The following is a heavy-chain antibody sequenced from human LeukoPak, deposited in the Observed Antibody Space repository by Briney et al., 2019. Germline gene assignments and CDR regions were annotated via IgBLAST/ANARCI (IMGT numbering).Heavy chain of an antibody. D-gene: IGHD3-22*01. CDR3: ARGGTYYDSSGYAY. J-gene: IGHJ4*02. CDR2: MNPNSGDT. CDR1: GYTLTELS. Sequence: ASVKVSCKVSGYTLTELSMHWVRQATGQGLEWMGWMNPNSGDTGYAQKFQGRVTMTRNTSIITAYMELSSLRSEDTAVYYCARGGTYYDSSGYAYWGQGTLVTVSS. V-gene: IGHV1-8*01.